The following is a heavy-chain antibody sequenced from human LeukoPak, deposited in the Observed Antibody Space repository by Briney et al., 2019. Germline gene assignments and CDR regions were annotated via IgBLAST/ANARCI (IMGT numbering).Heavy chain of an antibody. CDR1: GFTVSSSY. Sequence: GGSLRLSCAASGFTVSSSYMSWVRQAPGKGLEWVSVFYSGGKTYYTDSVKGRFTISRDNSKNTLYLQMNSLRAEDTAVYYCARLTKWPRIDYWGQGTLVTVSS. D-gene: IGHD5-12*01. CDR2: FYSGGKT. CDR3: ARLTKWPRIDY. J-gene: IGHJ4*02. V-gene: IGHV3-53*01.